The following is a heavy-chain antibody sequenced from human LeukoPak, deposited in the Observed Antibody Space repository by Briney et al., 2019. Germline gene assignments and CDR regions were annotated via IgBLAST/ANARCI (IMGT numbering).Heavy chain of an antibody. D-gene: IGHD4-11*01. J-gene: IGHJ4*02. CDR3: ARDPGHSNLVADY. CDR2: INSDGSSI. Sequence: RGSLRLSCAASGFTFSTYWMHWVRQAPGKGLVWVSRINSDGSSINYADSVKGRFTISRDNAKNTLYLQMNSLRAEDTAVYYCARDPGHSNLVADYWGQGTLVTVSS. CDR1: GFTFSTYW. V-gene: IGHV3-74*01.